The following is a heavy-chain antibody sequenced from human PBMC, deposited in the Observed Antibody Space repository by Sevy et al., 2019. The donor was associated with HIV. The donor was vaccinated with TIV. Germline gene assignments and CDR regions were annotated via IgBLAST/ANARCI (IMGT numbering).Heavy chain of an antibody. D-gene: IGHD1-7*01. CDR2: IKSKTDAATR. Sequence: GGSLRLSCAASGFTFSEAWMSWVRQAPGKGLAWVGRIKSKTDAATRDFAAPVRGRFSISRDDSANTVYLVMNNLKPEDTGVYYCAAGTGTSDFDYWGQWTLVTVSS. J-gene: IGHJ4*02. V-gene: IGHV3-15*01. CDR3: AAGTGTSDFDY. CDR1: GFTFSEAW.